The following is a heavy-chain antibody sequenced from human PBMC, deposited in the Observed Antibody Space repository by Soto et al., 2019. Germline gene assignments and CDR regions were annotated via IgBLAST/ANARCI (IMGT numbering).Heavy chain of an antibody. D-gene: IGHD4-17*01. CDR2: IYWDDDK. J-gene: IGHJ4*02. CDR1: GFSLSTSGVG. Sequence: QITLKESGPTLVKPTQTLTLTCTFSGFSLSTSGVGVGWIRQPPGKALEWLALIYWDDDKRYSPSLKNRLTIPKDTSKHQVVLTMTNMDPVDTATYYCAHSPRITVTTLYYFDYWGQGTLVTVSS. CDR3: AHSPRITVTTLYYFDY. V-gene: IGHV2-5*02.